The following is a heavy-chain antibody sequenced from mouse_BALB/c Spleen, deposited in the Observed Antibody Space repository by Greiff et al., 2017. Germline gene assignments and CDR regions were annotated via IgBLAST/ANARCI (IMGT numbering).Heavy chain of an antibody. V-gene: IGHV5-15*02. Sequence: EVKLVESGGGLVKPGGSLKLSCAASGFTFSDYGMAWVRQAPGKGPEWVAFISNLAYSIYYADTVTGRFTISRENAKNTLYLEISSLRSEDTAMYYCARDRYYGSSYVGAMDYWGQGTSVTVSS. J-gene: IGHJ4*01. CDR1: GFTFSDYG. CDR2: ISNLAYSI. CDR3: ARDRYYGSSYVGAMDY. D-gene: IGHD1-1*01.